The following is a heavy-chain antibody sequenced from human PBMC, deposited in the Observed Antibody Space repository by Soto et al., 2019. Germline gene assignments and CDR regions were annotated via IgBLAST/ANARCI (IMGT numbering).Heavy chain of an antibody. CDR3: ARGGRGYVWFNEF. D-gene: IGHD3-22*01. J-gene: IGHJ4*02. V-gene: IGHV1-69*01. Sequence: QEQLVQSGAEVKKPGSSVKVSCKASGGLFSSYAISWVRQAPGQGLEWMGGIIPVFSTAYYAQKFQGRVTITADESTNTAYVELSSLRSEDTAMYYCARGGRGYVWFNEFWGQGSLVTVSS. CDR2: IIPVFSTA. CDR1: GGLFSSYA.